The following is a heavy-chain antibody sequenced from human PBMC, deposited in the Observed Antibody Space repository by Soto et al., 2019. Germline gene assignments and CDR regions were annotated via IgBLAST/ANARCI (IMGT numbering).Heavy chain of an antibody. D-gene: IGHD5-12*01. V-gene: IGHV1-3*01. CDR2: INAGNGDP. CDR3: ARAISGYVT. J-gene: IGHJ4*02. Sequence: QVQLVQSGAEMKKPGASVKLSCKASGITYNTYAIHWVRQAPGQGLEWMGWINAGNGDPRYSQNFQGRVTLTRDTSASTVYLDLDSLKFEDTGVYYCARAISGYVTWGQGTLVTVSS. CDR1: GITYNTYA.